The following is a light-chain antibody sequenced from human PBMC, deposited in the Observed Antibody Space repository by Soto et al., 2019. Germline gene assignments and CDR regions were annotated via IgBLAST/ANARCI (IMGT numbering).Light chain of an antibody. Sequence: QSALTQPPSSSGTPGQRVAISCAGSSTNIGTNTVNWYQQLPGSAPQLLLYSTNQRPSGVPGRFSGSKSGTSASLAISGLQTQDEADYYCAAWDGSLNVVLFGGGTKLTVL. CDR1: STNIGTNT. V-gene: IGLV1-44*01. J-gene: IGLJ3*02. CDR2: STN. CDR3: AAWDGSLNVVL.